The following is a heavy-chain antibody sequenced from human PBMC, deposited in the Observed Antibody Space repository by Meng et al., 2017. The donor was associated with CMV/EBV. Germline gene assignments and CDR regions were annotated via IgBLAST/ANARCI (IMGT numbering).Heavy chain of an antibody. CDR1: GYTFTGYG. D-gene: IGHD1-26*01. V-gene: IGHV1-18*01. Sequence: ASVKVSCKASGYTFTGYGISWVRQAPGQGLEWMGWISAYNGNTNYAQKLQGRVTMTTDTSTSTAYMELRSLRSDDTAVYYCARDDLKYSGSYSTDYWGQGTLVTVSS. CDR2: ISAYNGNT. J-gene: IGHJ4*02. CDR3: ARDDLKYSGSYSTDY.